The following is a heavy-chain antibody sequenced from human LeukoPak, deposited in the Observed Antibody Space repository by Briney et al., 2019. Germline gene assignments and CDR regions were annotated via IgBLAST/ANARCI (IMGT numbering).Heavy chain of an antibody. CDR1: GFTFSNYG. Sequence: GGSLRLSCAASGFTFSNYGMHWVRQAPGKGLEWVSDISYDGSKKFYADSVKGRFTISRDNSKKTLYLQMNSLRAEDTAVYYCAKDSSTETTHYYYGMDVWGQGTTVTVSS. CDR3: AKDSSTETTHYYYGMDV. J-gene: IGHJ6*02. D-gene: IGHD4-17*01. CDR2: ISYDGSKK. V-gene: IGHV3-30*18.